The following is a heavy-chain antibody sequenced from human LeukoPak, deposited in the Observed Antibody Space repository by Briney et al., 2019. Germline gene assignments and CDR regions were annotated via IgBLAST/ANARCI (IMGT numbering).Heavy chain of an antibody. D-gene: IGHD3-10*01. CDR3: ARGDRRYYGSGSYNPFDY. CDR2: ISGGGETT. V-gene: IGHV3-23*01. Sequence: GGSLRLSCAASGFTFSSYGMGWVRQAPGKGLEWVSSISGGGETTYYADSVKGRYPISRDNAKNSLYLQMNSLRAEDTAVYYCARGDRRYYGSGSYNPFDYWGQGTLVTVSS. CDR1: GFTFSSYG. J-gene: IGHJ4*02.